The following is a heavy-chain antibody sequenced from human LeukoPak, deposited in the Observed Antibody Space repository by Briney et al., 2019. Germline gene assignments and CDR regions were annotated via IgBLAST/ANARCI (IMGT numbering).Heavy chain of an antibody. CDR2: IKSKTDGGTT. Sequence: KPGGALLLSCAASGFTFSNAWMSWVRQAPGKGLEWVGRIKSKTDGGTTDYAAPVKGRFTISRDDSKNTLYLQMNSLKTEDTAVYYCNTDQVGATNFEYYFDYWGQGTLVTVSS. D-gene: IGHD1-26*01. V-gene: IGHV3-15*05. CDR3: NTDQVGATNFEYYFDY. J-gene: IGHJ4*02. CDR1: GFTFSNAW.